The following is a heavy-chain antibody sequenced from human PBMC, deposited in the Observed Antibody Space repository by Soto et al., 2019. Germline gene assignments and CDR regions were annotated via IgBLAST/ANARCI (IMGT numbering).Heavy chain of an antibody. V-gene: IGHV3-30*18. CDR2: ILYDGSKK. Sequence: WGSLRLSCAACGFPFATYGMHWVRRAPGKGLEWVAVILYDGSKKYYAESLKGRFTISRDNSKNTLYFQVNSLRAEDTAIYYCAKDERTYLYYYCMDVWEQESTDTVSS. J-gene: IGHJ6*01. CDR3: AKDERTYLYYYCMDV. CDR1: GFPFATYG.